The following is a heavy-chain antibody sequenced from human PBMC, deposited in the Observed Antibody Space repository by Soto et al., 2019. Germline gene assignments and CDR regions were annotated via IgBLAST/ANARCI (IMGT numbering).Heavy chain of an antibody. CDR2: IYYSGST. CDR3: ARDWYYYDSSGYPRSNYYYGMDV. V-gene: IGHV4-61*01. D-gene: IGHD3-22*01. Sequence: QVQLQESGPGLVKPSETLSLTCTVSGGSVSSGSYYWSWIRQPPGKGLEWIRYIYYSGSTNYNPSLKSRVTISVDTSKNQFSLKLSSVTAADTAVYYCARDWYYYDSSGYPRSNYYYGMDVWGQGTTVSVSS. J-gene: IGHJ6*02. CDR1: GGSVSSGSYY.